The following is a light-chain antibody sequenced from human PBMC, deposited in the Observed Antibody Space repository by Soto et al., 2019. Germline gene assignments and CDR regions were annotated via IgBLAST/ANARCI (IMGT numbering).Light chain of an antibody. Sequence: QSALTQPASVSGSPGQSITISCTGTSSDVGNSNFVSWYQHHPGKAPKLMIYEGTKLSSGVSNRFSGSKSGNTASLTISGLQAEDEADYYCCSYAGRTTWVFGGGPKLTVL. CDR3: CSYAGRTTWV. CDR2: EGT. J-gene: IGLJ3*02. V-gene: IGLV2-23*01. CDR1: SSDVGNSNF.